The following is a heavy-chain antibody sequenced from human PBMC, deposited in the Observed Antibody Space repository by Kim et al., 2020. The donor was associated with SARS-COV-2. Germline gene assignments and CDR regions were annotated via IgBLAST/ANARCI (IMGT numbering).Heavy chain of an antibody. V-gene: IGHV4-34*01. Sequence: SETLSLTCAVYGGSLSGYSWSWIRQPPGKGLEWIGEINHSGGTNYSPSIKSRVAMSVDMSKNQFSLRLRSVTAADTAVYYCARGHTVVVPSPILGLGPIYYYYNMDVWGRGTTVTVSS. CDR3: ARGHTVVVPSPILGLGPIYYYYNMDV. J-gene: IGHJ6*03. D-gene: IGHD2-2*01. CDR1: GGSLSGYS. CDR2: INHSGGT.